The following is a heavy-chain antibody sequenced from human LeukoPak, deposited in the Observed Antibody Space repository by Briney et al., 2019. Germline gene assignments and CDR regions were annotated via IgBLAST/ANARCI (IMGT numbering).Heavy chain of an antibody. V-gene: IGHV1-2*02. CDR3: ARIYGSGSYSSHYYYGMDV. CDR2: INPNSGGT. CDR1: GYTFTGYY. J-gene: IGHJ6*02. D-gene: IGHD3-10*01. Sequence: GASVTGSCKASGYTFTGYYMHWVRQAPGQGLEWMAWINPNSGGTNYAQEFQGRVTMNRDTSISTAYMELSRLRSDDTAVYYCARIYGSGSYSSHYYYGMDVWGQGTTVTVSS.